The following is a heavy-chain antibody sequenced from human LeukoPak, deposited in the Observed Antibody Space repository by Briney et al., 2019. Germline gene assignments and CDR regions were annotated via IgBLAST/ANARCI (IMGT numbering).Heavy chain of an antibody. CDR3: AREYCGSTSCYAGYFDY. V-gene: IGHV3-21*01. Sequence: GGSLRLSCAASEFTFSRYSMNWVRQPPGKGLEWVATISRDSTYIYYADSVKGRFTISRDNAKNSLYLQMNSLRAEDTAVYYCAREYCGSTSCYAGYFDYWGQGTLVTVSS. CDR1: EFTFSRYS. D-gene: IGHD2-2*01. J-gene: IGHJ4*02. CDR2: ISRDSTYI.